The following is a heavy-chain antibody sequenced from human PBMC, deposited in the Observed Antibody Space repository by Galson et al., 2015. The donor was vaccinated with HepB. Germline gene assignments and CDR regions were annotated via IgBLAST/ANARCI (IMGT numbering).Heavy chain of an antibody. V-gene: IGHV1-2*02. Sequence: SVKVSCKASGYTFTGDYMHWVRQAPGQGLEWMGWINPNSGGTNYAQKFQGRVTMTRDTSISTAYMELSRLRSDDTAVYYCARAVGYDILTGPFDYWGQGTLVTVSS. CDR1: GYTFTGDY. D-gene: IGHD3-9*01. CDR3: ARAVGYDILTGPFDY. J-gene: IGHJ4*02. CDR2: INPNSGGT.